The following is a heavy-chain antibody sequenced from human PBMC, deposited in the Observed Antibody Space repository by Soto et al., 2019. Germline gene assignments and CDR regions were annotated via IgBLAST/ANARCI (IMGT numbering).Heavy chain of an antibody. CDR2: INPKSRGT. Sequence: ASVKVSCKASGYTFTDYFIHWVRQAPGQGLEWMGWINPKSRGTTYAQKFQGRVTMTRDTSNSTAYMELRGLRSDDTAIYYCARVTLKAGNWFDPWGQGTLVTVSS. CDR3: ARVTLKAGNWFDP. CDR1: GYTFTDYF. V-gene: IGHV1-2*02. J-gene: IGHJ5*02.